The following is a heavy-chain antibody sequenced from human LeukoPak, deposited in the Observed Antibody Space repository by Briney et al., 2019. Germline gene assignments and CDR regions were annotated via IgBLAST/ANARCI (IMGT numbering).Heavy chain of an antibody. V-gene: IGHV1-69*05. J-gene: IGHJ5*02. D-gene: IGHD2-2*01. CDR1: GGTFSSYA. Sequence: ASVKVSCKASGGTFSSYAISWVRQAPGQGLEWMGGIIPIFGTANYAQKFQGRVTITTDESTSTAYMELSSLRSEDTAVYYCARDLHPGAVVVPAALDPWGQGTLVTVSS. CDR3: ARDLHPGAVVVPAALDP. CDR2: IIPIFGTA.